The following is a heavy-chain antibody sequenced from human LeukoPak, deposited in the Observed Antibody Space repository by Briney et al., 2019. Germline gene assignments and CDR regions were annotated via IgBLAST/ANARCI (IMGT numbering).Heavy chain of an antibody. V-gene: IGHV1-18*01. Sequence: ASVKVSCKASGYTFTNYGISWVRQAPGQGLEGIGWISAYNGNTNYAQKLQGRVTMTRDTSITTAYMELSRLRSDDTAVYYCARARGEVVPAAEGFDPWGQGTLVTVSS. J-gene: IGHJ5*02. CDR1: GYTFTNYG. D-gene: IGHD2-2*01. CDR2: ISAYNGNT. CDR3: ARARGEVVPAAEGFDP.